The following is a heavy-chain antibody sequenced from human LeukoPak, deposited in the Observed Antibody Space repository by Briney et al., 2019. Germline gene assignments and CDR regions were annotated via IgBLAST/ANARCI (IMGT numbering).Heavy chain of an antibody. CDR1: GFTFSSYE. Sequence: GGSLRLSCAASGFTFSSYEMNWVRQAPGKGLEWVAVIFYDGSNKYYADSVKGRFTISRDNSKNTLYLQMNSLRTEDTAVYYCAKVDRRSDLPYYFDYWGQGTLVTVSS. V-gene: IGHV3-30*04. CDR2: IFYDGSNK. CDR3: AKVDRRSDLPYYFDY. J-gene: IGHJ4*02.